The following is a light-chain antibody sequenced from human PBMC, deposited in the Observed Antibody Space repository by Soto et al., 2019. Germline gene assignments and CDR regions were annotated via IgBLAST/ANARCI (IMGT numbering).Light chain of an antibody. V-gene: IGLV2-23*02. CDR3: ATWDYSLTGEV. CDR1: SDIGNYNL. J-gene: IGLJ2*01. CDR2: EVT. Sequence: QSVVTQPASVSGSPGQSVTISCSGSDIGNYNLVSWYQHLPGRAPKLLIFEVTMRPSGISDRFSGSKSASTASLTISGLQSEDEGDYYCATWDYSLTGEVFGGGTKVTVL.